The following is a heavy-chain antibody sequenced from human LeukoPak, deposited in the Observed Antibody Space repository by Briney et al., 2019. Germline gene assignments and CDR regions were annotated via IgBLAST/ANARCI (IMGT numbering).Heavy chain of an antibody. CDR2: IYYTGST. Sequence: SETLSPTCSVSGGSISNYFWNWIRQPPGKGLEWIGNIYYTGSTNYSPSLKSRVTISVDMSKNQFSLKLTSVTAADTAVYYCARDKLIAAAGTVAYYGLDVWGRGTTVTVSS. CDR3: ARDKLIAAAGTVAYYGLDV. CDR1: GGSISNYF. V-gene: IGHV4-59*01. J-gene: IGHJ6*02. D-gene: IGHD6-13*01.